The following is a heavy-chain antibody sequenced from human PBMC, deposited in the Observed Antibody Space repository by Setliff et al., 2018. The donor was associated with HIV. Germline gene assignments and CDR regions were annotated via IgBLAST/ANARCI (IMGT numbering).Heavy chain of an antibody. CDR1: GGSFSGYY. J-gene: IGHJ6*03. D-gene: IGHD2-21*01. V-gene: IGHV4-34*01. CDR2: INHSGST. CDR3: ARGPPRTSAYSRYYYYYMDV. Sequence: ASETLSLTCAVYGGSFSGYYWSWIRQPPGKGLEWIGEINHSGSTNYSPSLKSRVTISLNTSKNQFSLKLTSVTAADTALYYCARGPPRTSAYSRYYYYYMDVWGKGTTVTVSS.